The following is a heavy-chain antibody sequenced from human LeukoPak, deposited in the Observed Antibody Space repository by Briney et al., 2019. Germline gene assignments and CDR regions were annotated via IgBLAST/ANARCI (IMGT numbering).Heavy chain of an antibody. CDR1: GFTFSSYA. CDR3: AKGNYYGSGSGPYYYMDV. Sequence: GGSLRLSCAASGFTFSSYAMSWVRQAPGKGLEWVSAISGSSGSTYYADSVKGRFTISRDNSKNTLYLQMNSLRAEDTAVYYCAKGNYYGSGSGPYYYMDVWGKGTTVTVSS. CDR2: ISGSSGST. V-gene: IGHV3-23*01. D-gene: IGHD3-10*01. J-gene: IGHJ6*03.